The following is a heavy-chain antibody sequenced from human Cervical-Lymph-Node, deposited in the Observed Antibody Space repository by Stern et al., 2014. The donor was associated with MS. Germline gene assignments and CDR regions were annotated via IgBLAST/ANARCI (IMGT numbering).Heavy chain of an antibody. Sequence: QVQLQESGPGLVKPSETLSLTCTVSGASISGNYWTWIRQSPGKGLEWIGAVFGSESTKYNPSLKSRVTILVDTSKNQFSLRLSTVTAADTATYHCAKWVRPWLTTWADYYLYGMDVWGQGTTVTVSS. CDR3: AKWVRPWLTTWADYYLYGMDV. CDR2: VFGSEST. V-gene: IGHV4-59*01. CDR1: GASISGNY. J-gene: IGHJ6*02. D-gene: IGHD1-1*01.